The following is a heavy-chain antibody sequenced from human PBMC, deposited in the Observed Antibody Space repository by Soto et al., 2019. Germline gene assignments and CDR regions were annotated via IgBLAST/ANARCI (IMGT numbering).Heavy chain of an antibody. D-gene: IGHD5-12*01. CDR1: GYSFTSYW. V-gene: IGHV5-10-1*01. J-gene: IGHJ4*02. CDR3: ARRGYSGYEHIDY. Sequence: ASSKIYCEGSGYSFTSYWISWVRQMPGKGLEWMGRIDPSDSYTNYSPSFQGHVTISADKSISTAYLQWSSLKASDTAMYYCARRGYSGYEHIDYWGQGTLVTVSA. CDR2: IDPSDSYT.